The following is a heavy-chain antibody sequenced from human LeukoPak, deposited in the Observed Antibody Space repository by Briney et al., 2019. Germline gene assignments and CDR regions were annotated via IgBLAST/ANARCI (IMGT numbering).Heavy chain of an antibody. CDR1: GFTFSGYY. Sequence: GASVKVSCKASGFTFSGYYMHWVRQAPGQGLEWMAWISPNSGGTNYVQKFQGRVTVTRDTSISTDYKEISGLTSDDTALYYCAREPSGSGGYDYWGQGTLVTVSS. CDR2: ISPNSGGT. D-gene: IGHD3-10*01. V-gene: IGHV1-2*02. J-gene: IGHJ4*02. CDR3: AREPSGSGGYDY.